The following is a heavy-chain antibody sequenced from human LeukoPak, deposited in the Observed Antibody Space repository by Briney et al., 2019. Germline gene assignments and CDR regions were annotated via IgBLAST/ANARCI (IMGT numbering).Heavy chain of an antibody. J-gene: IGHJ4*02. V-gene: IGHV3-23*01. Sequence: GGSLRLSCAASGCTFGSYGMSGVREAPGRGLEWVSAISGSGGTTYYADSVKGRFTVSRDNSENTLYLQMNSLRAEDTAVYFCAKAHAEGYYFDYWGQGTLVSVSS. CDR1: GCTFGSYG. CDR3: AKAHAEGYYFDY. CDR2: ISGSGGTT. D-gene: IGHD1-26*01.